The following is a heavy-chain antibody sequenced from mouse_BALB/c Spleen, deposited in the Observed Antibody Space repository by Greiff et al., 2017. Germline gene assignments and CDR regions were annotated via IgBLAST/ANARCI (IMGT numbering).Heavy chain of an antibody. CDR3: ARGWNGNYGGDY. V-gene: IGHV1S41*01. CDR2: IAPGSGST. CDR1: GYTFTSYW. J-gene: IGHJ2*01. Sequence: DLVKPGASVKLSCKASGYTFTSYWINWIKQRPGQGLEWIGRIAPGSGSTYYNEMFKGKATLTVDTSSSTAYIPLSSLSSEDSAVYFCARGWNGNYGGDYWGQGTTLTVSS. D-gene: IGHD2-1*01.